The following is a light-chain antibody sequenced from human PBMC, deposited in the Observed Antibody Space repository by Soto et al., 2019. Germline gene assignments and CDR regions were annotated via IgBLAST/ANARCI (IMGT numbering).Light chain of an antibody. CDR2: GTS. J-gene: IGKJ3*01. CDR3: QQSNSFPFT. CDR1: QSVSSKY. Sequence: EIVLTQSPGTLSLSPGERATLSCRASQSVSSKYLAWYQQKPGQAPRVLIYGTSIRASGVPERFSGGGSGTDFTLTITRLEPEDFATYYCQQSNSFPFTFGPGTKVDVK. V-gene: IGKV3-20*01.